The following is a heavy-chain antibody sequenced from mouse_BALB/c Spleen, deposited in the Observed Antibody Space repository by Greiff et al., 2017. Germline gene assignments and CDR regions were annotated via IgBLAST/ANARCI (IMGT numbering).Heavy chain of an antibody. CDR3: SRHLYGNYEFDYAMDY. CDR1: GFTFSSYY. Sequence: DVLLVESGGGLVKLGGSLKLSCAASGFTFSSYYMSWVRQTPEKRLELVAAINSNGGSTYYPDTVKGRFTISRDNAKNTLYLQMSSLKSEDTALYYCSRHLYGNYEFDYAMDYWGQGTSVTVSS. CDR2: INSNGGST. J-gene: IGHJ4*01. D-gene: IGHD2-1*01. V-gene: IGHV5-6-2*01.